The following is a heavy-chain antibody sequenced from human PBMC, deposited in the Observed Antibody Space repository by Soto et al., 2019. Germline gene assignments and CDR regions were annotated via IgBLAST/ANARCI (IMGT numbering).Heavy chain of an antibody. Sequence: PGGSLRLSCAASGFTFSDYYMSWIRQAPGKGLEWVSYISSSSYTNYADSVKGRFTISRDNAKNSLYLQMNSLRAEDTAVYYCARRNDYWYFDLWGRGTLVTVSS. CDR3: ARRNDYWYFDL. V-gene: IGHV3-11*06. CDR2: ISSSSYT. J-gene: IGHJ2*01. CDR1: GFTFSDYY.